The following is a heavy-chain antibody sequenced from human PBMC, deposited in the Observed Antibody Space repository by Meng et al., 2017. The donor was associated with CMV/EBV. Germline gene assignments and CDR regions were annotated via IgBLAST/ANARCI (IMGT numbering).Heavy chain of an antibody. Sequence: SETLSLTCAVSGGSISSSNWWSWVRQPPGKGLEWIGEIYHSGSTNYNPSLKSRVTISVDKSKNQFSLKLSSVTAADTAVYYCARDPSIAARLDVFDIWGQGTMVTVSS. CDR1: GGSISSSNW. V-gene: IGHV4-4*02. J-gene: IGHJ3*02. D-gene: IGHD6-6*01. CDR2: IYHSGST. CDR3: ARDPSIAARLDVFDI.